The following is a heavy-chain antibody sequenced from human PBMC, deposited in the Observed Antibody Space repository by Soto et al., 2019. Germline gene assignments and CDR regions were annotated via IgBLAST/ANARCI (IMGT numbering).Heavy chain of an antibody. CDR1: GGTFRSYA. Sequence: SVKVPCTASGGTFRSYAISWVRQAPGQGLEWMGGIIPIFGTANYAQKSQGRVTITADESTSTAYMELSRLRSEDTAVYYWARDRIRDGYISTSGFPRDAFDIWG. J-gene: IGHJ3*02. D-gene: IGHD3-3*02. CDR2: IIPIFGTA. V-gene: IGHV1-69*01. CDR3: ARDRIRDGYISTSGFPRDAFDI.